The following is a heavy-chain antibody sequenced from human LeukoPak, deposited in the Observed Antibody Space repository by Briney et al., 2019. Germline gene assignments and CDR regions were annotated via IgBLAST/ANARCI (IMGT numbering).Heavy chain of an antibody. CDR2: ISSTSITI. CDR1: RFTFSGYG. Sequence: PGGSLRLSCAAPRFTFSGYGMNWVRQAPGRGLEWVSYISSTSITIYYADSVKGRFTISRDNAKNSLYLQMNSLRAEDTAVYYCAKGGGSGSYDAFDIWGQGTMVTVSS. V-gene: IGHV3-48*01. D-gene: IGHD1-26*01. CDR3: AKGGGSGSYDAFDI. J-gene: IGHJ3*02.